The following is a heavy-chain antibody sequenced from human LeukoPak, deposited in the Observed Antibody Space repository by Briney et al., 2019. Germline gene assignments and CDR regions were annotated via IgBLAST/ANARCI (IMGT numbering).Heavy chain of an antibody. CDR1: GYTFTSYY. D-gene: IGHD1-26*01. CDR3: ARDDGEGATPD. J-gene: IGHJ4*02. CDR2: INPSGGST. Sequence: ASVKVSCKASGYTFTSYYMHWVRQAPGQGLEWMGIINPSGGSTNYAQKFQGRVTMTRDTSTSTVYMELSSLRSEGTAVYYCARDDGEGATPDWGQGTLVTVSS. V-gene: IGHV1-46*01.